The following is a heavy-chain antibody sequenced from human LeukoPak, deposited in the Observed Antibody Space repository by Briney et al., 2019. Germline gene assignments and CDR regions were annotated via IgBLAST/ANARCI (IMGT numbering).Heavy chain of an antibody. CDR1: GFTFSSYA. D-gene: IGHD2-15*01. CDR3: ASEPCSGGSCFRDY. V-gene: IGHV3-23*01. CDR2: ISGSGGST. Sequence: PGGSLRLSCAASGFTFSSYAMSWVRQAPGKGLEWVSAISGSGGSTYYADSVKGRFTISRDNSKNTLYLQMNSLRAEDTAVYYCASEPCSGGSCFRDYWGQGTLVTVSS. J-gene: IGHJ4*02.